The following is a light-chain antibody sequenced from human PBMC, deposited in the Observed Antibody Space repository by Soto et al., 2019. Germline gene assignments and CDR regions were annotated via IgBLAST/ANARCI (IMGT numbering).Light chain of an antibody. J-gene: IGKJ1*01. CDR1: QSINSR. Sequence: DIHMTQSPSTLSATFGDRVTITLRASQSINSRLAWYQQRPGKAPDLLIYDASTLQSGVPSRFSGSGSGTEFTLTISSLQPDDFATYSCQQYYTYSRTFGQGTKVDI. V-gene: IGKV1-5*01. CDR3: QQYYTYSRT. CDR2: DAS.